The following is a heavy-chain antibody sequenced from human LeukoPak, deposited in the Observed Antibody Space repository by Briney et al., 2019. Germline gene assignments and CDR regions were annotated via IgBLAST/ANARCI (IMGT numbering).Heavy chain of an antibody. V-gene: IGHV3-30*02. J-gene: IGHJ5*02. CDR1: GFDLSSYG. CDR3: AKSEGWFDP. Sequence: GGSLRLSCAASGFDLSSYGMHWVRQAPGTGLEWVAFISYEGAIKYYADSVKGRFTISRDNSKNTLYLQMNSLRAEDTAMYYCAKSEGWFDPWGQGTLVIVSS. CDR2: ISYEGAIK.